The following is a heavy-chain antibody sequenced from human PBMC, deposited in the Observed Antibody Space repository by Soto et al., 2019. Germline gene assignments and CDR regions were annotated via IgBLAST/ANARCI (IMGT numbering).Heavy chain of an antibody. CDR2: INPSGGSA. CDR1: GYTFTSHY. D-gene: IGHD3-10*01. V-gene: IGHV1-46*03. Sequence: GASMKVSCKASGYTFTSHYMHWVRQAPGQGLEWMGGINPSGGSASYAQKFQGRVTMTRDTSTSTVYMELSSLRSEDTAVYYCARVWFGELLGYWGQGTLVTVSS. CDR3: ARVWFGELLGY. J-gene: IGHJ4*02.